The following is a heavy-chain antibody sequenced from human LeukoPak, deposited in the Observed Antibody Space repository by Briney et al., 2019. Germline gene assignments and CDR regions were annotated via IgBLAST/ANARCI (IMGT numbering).Heavy chain of an antibody. CDR3: ARDACRASRPLDF. Sequence: PGGSLRLSCAASGFTFSSCWMHWVRQAPGKGLVWVSRISSDGSSTSYADSVKGRFTISSDNTKNTLYRQMNSLRAEDTAVYYCARDACRASRPLDFCGQGPLVTVSS. CDR2: ISSDGSST. J-gene: IGHJ4*02. V-gene: IGHV3-74*01. CDR1: GFTFSSCW.